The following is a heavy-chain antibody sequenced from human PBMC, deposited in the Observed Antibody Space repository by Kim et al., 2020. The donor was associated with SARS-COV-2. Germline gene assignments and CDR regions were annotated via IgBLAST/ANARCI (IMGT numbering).Heavy chain of an antibody. J-gene: IGHJ4*02. V-gene: IGHV1-45*02. CDR2: ITPFNGNT. Sequence: SVKVSCKASGYTFTYRYLHWVRQAPGQALEWMGWITPFNGNTNYAQKFQDRVTITRDGSMSTAYMELSSLRSEDTAMYYCASSYSDYDQGIDYWGQGTLVTVSS. CDR3: ASSYSDYDQGIDY. D-gene: IGHD5-12*01. CDR1: GYTFTYRY.